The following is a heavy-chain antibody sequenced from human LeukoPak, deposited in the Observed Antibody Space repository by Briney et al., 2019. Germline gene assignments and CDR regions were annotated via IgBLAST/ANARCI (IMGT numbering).Heavy chain of an antibody. CDR2: IRYDGSDK. CDR1: GFTFSTYG. V-gene: IGHV3-30*02. Sequence: QPGGSLRLSCAASGFTFSTYGIHWVRQAPGKGLEWVAFIRYDGSDKYYADSVKGRFTISRDNSKNTLYLQMNSLRAEDTAVYYCAKVRAVAGTRFDYWGQGTLVTVSS. D-gene: IGHD6-19*01. J-gene: IGHJ4*02. CDR3: AKVRAVAGTRFDY.